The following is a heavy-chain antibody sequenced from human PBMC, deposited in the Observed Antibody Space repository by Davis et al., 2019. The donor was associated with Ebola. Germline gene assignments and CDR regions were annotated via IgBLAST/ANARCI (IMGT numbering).Heavy chain of an antibody. J-gene: IGHJ4*02. CDR1: GFTLSGFTFSDYD. CDR3: ASGLDY. V-gene: IGHV3-21*01. CDR2: ISKTSVYT. Sequence: GESLKISCAASGFTLSGFTFSDYDMHWVRQAPGKGLEWVSTISKTSVYTYYAESVKGRFTISRDNAKNSLYLQMDGLRVEDTAVYYCASGLDYWGQGSLVTVSS.